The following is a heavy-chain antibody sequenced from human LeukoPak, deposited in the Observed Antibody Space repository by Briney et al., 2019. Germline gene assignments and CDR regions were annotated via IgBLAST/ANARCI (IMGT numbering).Heavy chain of an antibody. CDR3: ARANRMITFGGVIAEFGY. Sequence: GASVKVSCKASGYTFTSYGISWVRQAPGQGLEWMGWISAYNGNTNYAQKLQGKVTMTTDTSTSTAYMELGSLRSDDTAVYYCARANRMITFGGVIAEFGYWGQGTLVTVSS. D-gene: IGHD3-16*02. CDR1: GYTFTSYG. V-gene: IGHV1-18*04. J-gene: IGHJ4*02. CDR2: ISAYNGNT.